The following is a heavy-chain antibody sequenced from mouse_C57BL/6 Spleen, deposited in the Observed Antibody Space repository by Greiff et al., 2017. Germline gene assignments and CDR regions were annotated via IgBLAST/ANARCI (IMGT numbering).Heavy chain of an antibody. V-gene: IGHV1-69*01. CDR1: GYTFTSYW. J-gene: IGHJ4*01. Sequence: QVQLQQPGAELVMPGASVKLSCKASGYTFTSYWMHWVKQRPGQGLEWIGEIDPSDSYTNYNQKFKGKSTLTVDKSSSTAYMQLSSLTSEDSAVYYCARSRYYDVRAMDYWGQGTSVTVSS. D-gene: IGHD2-4*01. CDR3: ARSRYYDVRAMDY. CDR2: IDPSDSYT.